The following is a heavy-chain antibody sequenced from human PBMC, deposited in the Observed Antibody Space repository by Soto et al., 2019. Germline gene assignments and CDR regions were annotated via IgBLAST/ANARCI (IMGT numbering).Heavy chain of an antibody. CDR3: ARVRRIQLWAAIDY. D-gene: IGHD5-18*01. CDR1: GGSISSGGYS. V-gene: IGHV4-30-2*01. Sequence: PSETLSLTCAVSGGSISSGGYSWSWIRQPPGKGLEWIGYIYHSGSTYYNPSLKSRVTISVDRSKNQFSLKLSSVTAADTAVYYCARVRRIQLWAAIDYWGQGTLVTVS. J-gene: IGHJ4*02. CDR2: IYHSGST.